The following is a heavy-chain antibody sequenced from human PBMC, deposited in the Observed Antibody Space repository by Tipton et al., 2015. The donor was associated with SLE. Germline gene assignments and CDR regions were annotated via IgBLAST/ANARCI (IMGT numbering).Heavy chain of an antibody. D-gene: IGHD6-6*01. J-gene: IGHJ3*02. Sequence: TLSLTCTVSGGSISSHYWSWIRQSPGKGLEWIGNIYYSGNTNYNPSLKSRVTISRDTSKNHVSLKLSSVTAADTAVYYCAGPEYSSSSAAFDIWGQGTMVTVSS. CDR3: AGPEYSSSSAAFDI. CDR2: IYYSGNT. V-gene: IGHV4-59*08. CDR1: GGSISSHY.